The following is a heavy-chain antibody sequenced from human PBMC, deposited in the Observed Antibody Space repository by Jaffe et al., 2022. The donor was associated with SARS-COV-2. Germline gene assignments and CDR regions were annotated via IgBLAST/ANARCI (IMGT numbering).Heavy chain of an antibody. CDR2: ISGSGGST. CDR3: AKRHNLPWENVDYFDY. J-gene: IGHJ4*02. V-gene: IGHV3-23*04. Sequence: EVQLVESGGGLVQPGGSLRLSCAASGFTFSSYAMSWVRQAPGKGLEWVSAISGSGGSTYYADSVKGRFTISRDNSKNTLYLQMNSLRAEDTAVYYCAKRHNLPWENVDYFDYWGQGTLVTVSS. CDR1: GFTFSSYA. D-gene: IGHD1-26*01.